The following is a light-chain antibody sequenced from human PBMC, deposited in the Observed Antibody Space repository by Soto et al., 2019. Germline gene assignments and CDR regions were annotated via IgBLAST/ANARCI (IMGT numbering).Light chain of an antibody. CDR2: GAS. Sequence: EIEMPQSPATLSVSPGERATLSCRASQSVSSNLAWYQQKPGQAPRLLIYGASTRATGIPARFSGSGSGTEFTLTISSLQSEDFAVYYCQQYNNWPPITFGQGTKVDIK. CDR3: QQYNNWPPIT. CDR1: QSVSSN. V-gene: IGKV3-15*01. J-gene: IGKJ1*01.